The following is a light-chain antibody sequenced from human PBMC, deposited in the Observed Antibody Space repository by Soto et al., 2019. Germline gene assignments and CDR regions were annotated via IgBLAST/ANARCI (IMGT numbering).Light chain of an antibody. Sequence: TMLTQSPGTLSLSPGEGAALSCRASQSLSSNSLAWYQHKPGQAPRLLIYGASSKATGVPDRFYGTGSGTDFTLTISRLEPEDFAVYYCQQYSSSPQTFGQGTKVDIK. CDR1: QSLSSNS. CDR3: QQYSSSPQT. J-gene: IGKJ1*01. V-gene: IGKV3-20*01. CDR2: GAS.